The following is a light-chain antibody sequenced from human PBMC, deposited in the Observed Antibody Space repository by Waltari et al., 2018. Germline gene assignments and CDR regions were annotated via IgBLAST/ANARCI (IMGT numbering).Light chain of an antibody. Sequence: DVVMTQSPDSLAVSLGERATINCKSSQRVLSSPNNKPYLAWYQQKSGQPPKLLIYWASTPHSGFPDRFSGSGSGTDFTLTISGLQAEDVAVYYCQQYYSTPLTFGGGTRVEIK. V-gene: IGKV4-1*01. CDR3: QQYYSTPLT. CDR1: QRVLSSPNNKPY. J-gene: IGKJ4*01. CDR2: WAS.